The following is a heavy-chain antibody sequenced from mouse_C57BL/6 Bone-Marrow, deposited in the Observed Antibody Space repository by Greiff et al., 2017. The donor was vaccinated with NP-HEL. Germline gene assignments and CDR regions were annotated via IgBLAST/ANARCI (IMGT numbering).Heavy chain of an antibody. D-gene: IGHD1-1*01. J-gene: IGHJ1*03. CDR2: IWRGGST. V-gene: IGHV2-5*01. CDR3: ARYYYGLYFDV. Sequence: QVQLQQSGPGLVQPSQSLSITCTVSGFSLTSYGVHWVRQSPGKGLEWLGVIWRGGSTDYNADFMSRLSITKDNSQSQVFFKMNSLQADDTAIYYCARYYYGLYFDVWGTGTTVTVSS. CDR1: GFSLTSYG.